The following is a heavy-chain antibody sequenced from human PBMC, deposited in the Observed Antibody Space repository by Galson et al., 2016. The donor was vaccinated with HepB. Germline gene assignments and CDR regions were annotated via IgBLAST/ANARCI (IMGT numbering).Heavy chain of an antibody. J-gene: IGHJ4*02. CDR2: ISGSGGST. D-gene: IGHD2-21*01. CDR1: GFTFNNYA. Sequence: SLRLSCAASGFTFNNYAMSWVRQAPGKGPEWVSSISGSGGSTYYADSVKGRFPISRDNSKNTLYLQMKNLRVEHTAVYYCAKGVRSIAYYYFDYWGQGAQVTVSS. V-gene: IGHV3-23*01. CDR3: AKGVRSIAYYYFDY.